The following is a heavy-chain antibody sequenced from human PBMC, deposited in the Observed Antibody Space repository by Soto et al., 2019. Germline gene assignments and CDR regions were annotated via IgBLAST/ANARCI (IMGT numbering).Heavy chain of an antibody. V-gene: IGHV1-69*12. CDR2: IIPLFGST. CDR1: GDIFSGYS. J-gene: IGHJ4*02. Sequence: QVQLVQSGAEVKKPGSSVKVSCTASGDIFSGYSISWVRQAPGQGLEWMGGIIPLFGSTNYAPKFQGRVTITADQSTNTGYMELSSLKSEDTAVYYCARDLGTDYDSGDYCGQGTLVTVSS. CDR3: ARDLGTDYDSGDY. D-gene: IGHD3-10*01.